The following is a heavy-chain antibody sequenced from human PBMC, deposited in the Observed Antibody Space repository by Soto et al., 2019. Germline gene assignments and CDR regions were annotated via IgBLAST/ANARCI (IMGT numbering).Heavy chain of an antibody. V-gene: IGHV3-23*01. CDR1: GFTFSSYA. Sequence: GGSLRLSCAASGFTFSSYAMSWVRQAPGKGLEWVSAISGSGGSTYYADSVKGRFTISRDNSKNTLYLQMNSLRAEDTAVYYCAKDSPTYYYDSSGPEHWGQGTLVTVSS. CDR2: ISGSGGST. CDR3: AKDSPTYYYDSSGPEH. D-gene: IGHD3-22*01. J-gene: IGHJ1*01.